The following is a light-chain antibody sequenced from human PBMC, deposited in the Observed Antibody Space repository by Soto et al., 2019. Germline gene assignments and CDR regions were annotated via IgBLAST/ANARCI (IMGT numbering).Light chain of an antibody. CDR3: SSYTTSNTRQIV. V-gene: IGLV2-14*03. J-gene: IGLJ1*01. Sequence: QSALTQPASVSGSPGQSITISCTDTSSDVGGYNYVSWYQHHPGKAPKLIIYDVSNRPSGVSIRFSASKSDNTASLTISGLQPEDEADYHCSSYTTSNTRQIVFGTGTKLTVL. CDR2: DVS. CDR1: SSDVGGYNY.